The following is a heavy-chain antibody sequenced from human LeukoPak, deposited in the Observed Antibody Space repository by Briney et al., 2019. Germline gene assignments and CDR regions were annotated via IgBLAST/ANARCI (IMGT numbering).Heavy chain of an antibody. Sequence: PGGSLRLSCAASGFTFSSYSMNWVRQAPGKGLEWVSSISGRGVSTYYADSVKGRFTISRDNSKKTVFLQMNSLRADDTAVYYCAKTVVVTANPRAFDIWGQGTMVTVSS. V-gene: IGHV3-23*01. CDR1: GFTFSSYS. J-gene: IGHJ3*02. CDR2: ISGRGVST. CDR3: AKTVVVTANPRAFDI. D-gene: IGHD2-21*02.